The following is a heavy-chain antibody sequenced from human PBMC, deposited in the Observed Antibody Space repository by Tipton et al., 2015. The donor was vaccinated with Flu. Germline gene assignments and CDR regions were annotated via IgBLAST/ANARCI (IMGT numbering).Heavy chain of an antibody. D-gene: IGHD1-26*01. CDR1: GGSVSSGGYY. CDR2: IYYTESP. J-gene: IGHJ1*01. Sequence: LRLSCTVSGGSVSSGGYYWTWIRQHPVKGLEWIGYIYYTESPKYNPSLQSRVTISVDTSKNQLSLELTSVTAADTAVYYCARGTSTARGREYFQYWGQGTLVIVSS. V-gene: IGHV4-31*02. CDR3: ARGTSTARGREYFQY.